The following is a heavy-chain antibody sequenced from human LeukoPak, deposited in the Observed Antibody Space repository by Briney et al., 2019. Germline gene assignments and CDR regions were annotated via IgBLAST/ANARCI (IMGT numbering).Heavy chain of an antibody. CDR3: AKDLGYNWNYFDY. D-gene: IGHD1-20*01. Sequence: GGSLRLSCAASGFTFSSYSMNWVRQAPGKGLEWVSYISSSSSTIYYADSVKGRFTISGDNAKSSLYLQMNSLRDEDTAVYYYAKDLGYNWNYFDYWGQGTLVTVSS. CDR1: GFTFSSYS. V-gene: IGHV3-48*02. CDR2: ISSSSSTI. J-gene: IGHJ4*02.